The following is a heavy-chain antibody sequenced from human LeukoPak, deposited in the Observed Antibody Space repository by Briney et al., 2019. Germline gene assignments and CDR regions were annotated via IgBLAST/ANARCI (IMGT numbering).Heavy chain of an antibody. J-gene: IGHJ1*01. CDR2: INNDGSST. D-gene: IGHD3-10*01. Sequence: GGSLSPPVPSPEPPSSNSWMHGFPQAPGKGLVWFSRINNDGSSTTYAGSVKGRFTISRDNAKNTLYLQMNSLRVEDTAIYYCARVYGLGRNEYYQHWGQGTLVTVPS. CDR3: ARVYGLGRNEYYQH. CDR1: EPPSSNSW. V-gene: IGHV3-74*01.